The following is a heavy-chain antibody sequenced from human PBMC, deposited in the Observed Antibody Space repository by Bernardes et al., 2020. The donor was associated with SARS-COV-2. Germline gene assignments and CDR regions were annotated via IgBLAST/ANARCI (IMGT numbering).Heavy chain of an antibody. CDR2: INGDGSQI. CDR1: GFDFSDYW. V-gene: IGHV3-7*01. J-gene: IGHJ4*02. Sequence: GGSLRLSCAGYGFDFSDYWMTWVRQAPGKGLEWVSNINGDGSQISSVDSVPGRFTISIDNARNLLYLQMSRLRPEDTAVYYCSRIDEVTDRDYWGQGTLVTVSS. D-gene: IGHD2-21*02. CDR3: SRIDEVTDRDY.